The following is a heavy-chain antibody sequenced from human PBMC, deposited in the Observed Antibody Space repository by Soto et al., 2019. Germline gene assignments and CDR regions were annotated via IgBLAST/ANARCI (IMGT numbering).Heavy chain of an antibody. J-gene: IGHJ4*02. CDR3: ARDNRPTV. CDR2: ISSSGGTI. Sequence: EVQLVESGGGLVQPGGSLRLSCAASGFTFSHYEMNWVRQAPGKGLEWVSYISSSGGTIHYADSVKGRFTISRDNARNSLYLQMNSLIAEDTAVYYCARDNRPTVWGQGTLVTVSS. CDR1: GFTFSHYE. V-gene: IGHV3-48*03. D-gene: IGHD4-17*01.